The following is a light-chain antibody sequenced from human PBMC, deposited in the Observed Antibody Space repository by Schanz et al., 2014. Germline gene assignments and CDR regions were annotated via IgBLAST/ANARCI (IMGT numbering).Light chain of an antibody. CDR1: QSVSSY. CDR2: GAS. J-gene: IGKJ4*01. Sequence: EIVLTQSPPTLSLSPGERATLSCRASQSVSSYLAWYQQKPGQAPRLLIYGASSRATGIPDRFGGSGSGTDFTLTISRLEPEDFAVYYCQQYDSPPLTFGGGTKVEIK. V-gene: IGKV3-20*01. CDR3: QQYDSPPLT.